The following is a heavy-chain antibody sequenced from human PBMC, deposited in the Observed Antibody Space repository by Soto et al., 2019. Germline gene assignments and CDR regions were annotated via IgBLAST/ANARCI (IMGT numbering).Heavy chain of an antibody. CDR2: INPSGGST. Sequence: ASVKVSCKASGYTFTSYYMHRVRQAPGQGLEWMGIINPSGGSTSYAQKFQGRVTMTRDTSTSTVYMELSSLRSEDTAVYYCARGWIAAAGRDAFDIWGQGTMVTVSS. D-gene: IGHD6-13*01. V-gene: IGHV1-46*01. CDR3: ARGWIAAAGRDAFDI. J-gene: IGHJ3*02. CDR1: GYTFTSYY.